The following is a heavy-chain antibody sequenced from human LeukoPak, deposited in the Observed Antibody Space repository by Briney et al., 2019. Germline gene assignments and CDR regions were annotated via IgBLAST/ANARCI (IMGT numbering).Heavy chain of an antibody. CDR3: ARGGPAAMGMSNFDY. Sequence: GGSLRLSSVVSGFTFSSFEMNWVRQAPGRGLEWVSYISSSGSTLYYADSVKGRSSISRDNAKNLLYLQMNSLRAEDTAVYYCARGGPAAMGMSNFDYWGQGTLVTVSS. V-gene: IGHV3-48*03. D-gene: IGHD2-2*01. CDR1: GFTFSSFE. J-gene: IGHJ4*02. CDR2: ISSSGSTL.